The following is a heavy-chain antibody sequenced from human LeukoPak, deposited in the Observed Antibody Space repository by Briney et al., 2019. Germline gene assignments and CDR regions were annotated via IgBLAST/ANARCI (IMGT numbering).Heavy chain of an antibody. CDR1: GFTVSSNY. J-gene: IGHJ4*02. CDR3: ARDSRRILPSD. V-gene: IGHV3-66*01. Sequence: PGGSLRLSCATSGFTVSSNYMSWVRQAPGKGLEWVSVIYSGCSTYYADSVKGRFTISRDNSKNTLYLQMNSLRAEDTAVYYCARDSRRILPSDWGQGTLVTVSS. CDR2: IYSGCST. D-gene: IGHD2-15*01.